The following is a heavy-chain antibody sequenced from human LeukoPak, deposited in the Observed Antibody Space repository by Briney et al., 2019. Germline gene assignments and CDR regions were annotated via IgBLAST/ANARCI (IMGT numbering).Heavy chain of an antibody. CDR1: GYSFATYW. J-gene: IGHJ6*04. CDR3: ATARRFGELSIYGLNV. D-gene: IGHD3-10*01. Sequence: RTGESLKISCQASGYSFATYWINWVRQMPGKGLEWMGGIDPSDSYNNYSPSFQGHVTISVDRSSTTAHLQWSSLKASDTATYYCATARRFGELSIYGLNVWGRGTTVTVSS. V-gene: IGHV5-10-1*01. CDR2: IDPSDSYN.